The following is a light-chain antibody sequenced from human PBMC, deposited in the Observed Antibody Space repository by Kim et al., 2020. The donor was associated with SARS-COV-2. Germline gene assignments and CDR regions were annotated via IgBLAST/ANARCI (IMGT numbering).Light chain of an antibody. CDR2: GVS. CDR1: QSVRSNF. V-gene: IGKV3-20*01. J-gene: IGKJ2*01. CDR3: QHYDNSPKYT. Sequence: SPGVRATLSCRASQSVRSNFLAWYQQRPGQAPRLLIYGVSTRATGIPDRFSGSGSGTDFTLTISRLEPEDFAVYYCQHYDNSPKYTFGQGTKLEIK.